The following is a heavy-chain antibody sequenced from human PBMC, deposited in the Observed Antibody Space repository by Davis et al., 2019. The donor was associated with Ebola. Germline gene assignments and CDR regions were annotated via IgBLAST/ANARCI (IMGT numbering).Heavy chain of an antibody. CDR3: SGSYRGFDY. CDR2: IRSKANSYAT. J-gene: IGHJ4*02. Sequence: GGSLRLSCAASGFTVSSNYMSWVRQASGKGLEWVGRIRSKANSYATAYAASVKGRFTISRDDSKNTAYLQMNSLKTEDTAVYYCSGSYRGFDYWGQGTLVTVSS. V-gene: IGHV3-73*01. CDR1: GFTVSSNY. D-gene: IGHD1-26*01.